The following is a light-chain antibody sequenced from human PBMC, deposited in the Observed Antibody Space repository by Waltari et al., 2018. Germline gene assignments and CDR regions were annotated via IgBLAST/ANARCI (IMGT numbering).Light chain of an antibody. J-gene: IGKJ5*01. CDR2: AAS. CDR3: QQSHSIPIT. Sequence: DIQMTQSPSSLSASVGGRVTITCRASQSISNHLNWYQQKPGKAPHLLIYAASNLQSGVPSRFSGSGSGTDFTLTISSLQPEDFATYNCQQSHSIPITFGQGTRLEIK. V-gene: IGKV1-39*01. CDR1: QSISNH.